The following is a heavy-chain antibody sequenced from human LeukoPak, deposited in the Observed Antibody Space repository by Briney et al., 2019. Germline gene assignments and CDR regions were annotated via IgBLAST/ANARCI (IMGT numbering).Heavy chain of an antibody. J-gene: IGHJ4*02. V-gene: IGHV3-23*01. CDR3: AKSQDIVATIFVY. CDR1: GFTFNSYV. D-gene: IGHD5-12*01. Sequence: GGSLRLSCAASGFTFNSYVMSWVRQAPGKGLEWVSSISDSGGSTFYADSVKGRFTISRDNAKNSLYLQMNSLRAEDTALYYCAKSQDIVATIFVYWGQGTLVTVSS. CDR2: ISDSGGST.